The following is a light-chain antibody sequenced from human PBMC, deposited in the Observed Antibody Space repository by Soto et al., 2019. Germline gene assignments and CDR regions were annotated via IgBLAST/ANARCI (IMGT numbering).Light chain of an antibody. CDR2: DNT. CDR1: SSNIGAGYD. Sequence: QSVLTQPPSVSGAPGQRITISCTGSSSNIGAGYDVHWYQQLPGTAPKLLIYDNTNRPSGVPDRFSGSKSGTSASLALTGLQAEDGADYIWQSYVRSLSGTYVFGSGSKVTVL. CDR3: QSYVRSLSGTYV. J-gene: IGLJ1*01. V-gene: IGLV1-40*01.